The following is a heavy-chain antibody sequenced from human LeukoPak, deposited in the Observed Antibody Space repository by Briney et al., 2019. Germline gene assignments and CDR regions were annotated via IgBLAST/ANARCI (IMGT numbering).Heavy chain of an antibody. J-gene: IGHJ2*01. Sequence: PGGSLRLSCAASGFTFSTYWMNGGRQAPGKGLEWVANIKQDGSGKYYVDSVKGRFTFSRDSAKNSLYLQMNSLRAEDTAVYYCARAEWSNWYFDLWGRGTLVTVSS. V-gene: IGHV3-7*03. CDR2: IKQDGSGK. D-gene: IGHD3-3*01. CDR1: GFTFSTYW. CDR3: ARAEWSNWYFDL.